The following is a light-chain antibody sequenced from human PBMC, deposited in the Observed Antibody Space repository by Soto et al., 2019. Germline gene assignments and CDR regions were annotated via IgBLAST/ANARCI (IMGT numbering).Light chain of an antibody. V-gene: IGKV3-15*01. CDR2: GAS. CDR1: QSVSSY. CDR3: QHYNNWPRT. J-gene: IGKJ1*01. Sequence: EIVMTQSPATLSVSPGERATLSCRASQSVSSYLAWYQQKPGQAPRLLIYGASARATGIPARFSGSGSGTEFTLTISGLQSEDLAVYYCQHYNNWPRTFGQGTKVEIK.